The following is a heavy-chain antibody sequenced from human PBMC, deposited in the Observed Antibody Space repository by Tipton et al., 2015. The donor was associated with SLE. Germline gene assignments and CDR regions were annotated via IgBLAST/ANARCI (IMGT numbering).Heavy chain of an antibody. J-gene: IGHJ6*02. Sequence: TLSLTCTVSGGSIRSYYWSWIRQPPGKGLEWIGYIYYSGSTNYNPSLKSRVTISVDTSKNQFSLKLSSVTAADTAVYYCARDSSSWSFYGMDVWGQGTTVTVSS. D-gene: IGHD6-13*01. CDR1: GGSIRSYY. V-gene: IGHV4-59*01. CDR2: IYYSGST. CDR3: ARDSSSWSFYGMDV.